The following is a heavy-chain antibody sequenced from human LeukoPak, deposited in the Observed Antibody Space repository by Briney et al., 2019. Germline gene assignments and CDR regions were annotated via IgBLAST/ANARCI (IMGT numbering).Heavy chain of an antibody. J-gene: IGHJ4*01. V-gene: IGHV3-23*01. CDR2: ISGSGAST. Sequence: GGSLRLSCAASGFTFSDYAMSWVRQAPGKGLEWVSAISGSGASTYYADSVKGRFTISRDNSKNTLYLQMNSLRLEDTAVYYCARGAYQWYFDYWGQGTLVTVSS. CDR3: ARGAYQWYFDY. CDR1: GFTFSDYA. D-gene: IGHD6-19*01.